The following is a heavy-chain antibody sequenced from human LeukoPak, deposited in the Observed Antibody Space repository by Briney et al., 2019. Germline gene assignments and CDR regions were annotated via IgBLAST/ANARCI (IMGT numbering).Heavy chain of an antibody. CDR1: GFTFSSYA. CDR2: ISGSGGST. J-gene: IGHJ3*02. D-gene: IGHD5-24*01. CDR3: AKAEGHNYDILDAFDI. Sequence: GGSLRVSCAASGFTFSSYAMSWVRQAPGKGLEWVSAISGSGGSTYYADSVKGRFTISRDNSKNTLYLQMNSLRAEDTAVYYCAKAEGHNYDILDAFDIWGQGTMVTVSS. V-gene: IGHV3-23*01.